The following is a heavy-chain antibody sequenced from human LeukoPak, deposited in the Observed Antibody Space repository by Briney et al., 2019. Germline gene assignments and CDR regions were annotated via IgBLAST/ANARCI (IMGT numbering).Heavy chain of an antibody. Sequence: GGSRRLSCAASGFTFSSYAMSWVRQAPGKGLEWVSAISGSGGSTYYADSVKGRFTISRDNSKNTVYLQMNSLRAEDTAVYYCAKHGLPLVVISAPLDYWGQGTLVTVAS. V-gene: IGHV3-23*01. CDR3: AKHGLPLVVISAPLDY. J-gene: IGHJ4*02. CDR1: GFTFSSYA. CDR2: ISGSGGST. D-gene: IGHD2-15*01.